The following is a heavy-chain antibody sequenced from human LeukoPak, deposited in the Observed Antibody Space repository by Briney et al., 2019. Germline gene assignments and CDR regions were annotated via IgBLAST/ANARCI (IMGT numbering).Heavy chain of an antibody. J-gene: IGHJ4*02. D-gene: IGHD3-9*01. V-gene: IGHV1-69*13. Sequence: AVKVSCKASGGTFSSYAISWVRQAPGQGLEWMGGIIPIFGTANYAQKFQGRVTITADESTSTAYMELSSLRSEDTAVYYCATATRYFDWLLPLDYWGQGTLVTVSS. CDR1: GGTFSSYA. CDR2: IIPIFGTA. CDR3: ATATRYFDWLLPLDY.